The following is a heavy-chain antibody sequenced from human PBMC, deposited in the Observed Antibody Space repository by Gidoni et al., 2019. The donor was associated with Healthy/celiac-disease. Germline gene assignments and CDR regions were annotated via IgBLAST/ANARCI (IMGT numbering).Heavy chain of an antibody. Sequence: EVQLVESGGGLVQPGGSLRLSCAASGFTFSSYWMQWVRKGPGKGLVWVSRINSDGSSTSYADSVKGRFTISRDNAKNTLYLQMNSLRAEDTAVYYCARVGDYYDSSGYFTGKGAFDIWGQGTMVTVSS. V-gene: IGHV3-74*01. D-gene: IGHD3-22*01. CDR2: INSDGSST. J-gene: IGHJ3*02. CDR3: ARVGDYYDSSGYFTGKGAFDI. CDR1: GFTFSSYW.